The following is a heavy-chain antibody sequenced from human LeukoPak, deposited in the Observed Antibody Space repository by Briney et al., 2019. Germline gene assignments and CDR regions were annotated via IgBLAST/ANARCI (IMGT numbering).Heavy chain of an antibody. CDR3: ARASGRGLYYFDY. D-gene: IGHD2-15*01. CDR1: GFTFNTYA. Sequence: GGSLTLSCAASGFTFNTYAMHWVRQAPGKGLEFVSSISSSGGNTYYANSVKGRFTISRDDSKNTLYLQMGSLRPEDMAVYYCARASGRGLYYFDYWGQGTLVTVSS. J-gene: IGHJ4*02. V-gene: IGHV3-64*01. CDR2: ISSSGGNT.